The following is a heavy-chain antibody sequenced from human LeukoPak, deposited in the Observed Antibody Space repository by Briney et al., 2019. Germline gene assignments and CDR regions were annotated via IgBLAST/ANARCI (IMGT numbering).Heavy chain of an antibody. CDR1: GFICGNFW. Sequence: GGSLRLSCVASGFICGNFWMTWVRQAPGKGLEWVANIKQDGSKKSYVDSVKGRFTISRDNAKNSLYLQMNSLRAEDTAIYYCTRVGYIDEGIDYWGQGTLVTVSS. V-gene: IGHV3-7*04. CDR3: TRVGYIDEGIDY. J-gene: IGHJ4*02. D-gene: IGHD5-24*01. CDR2: IKQDGSKK.